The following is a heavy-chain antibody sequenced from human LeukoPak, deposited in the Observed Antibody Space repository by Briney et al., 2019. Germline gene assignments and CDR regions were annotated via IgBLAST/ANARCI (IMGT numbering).Heavy chain of an antibody. CDR1: GGSISSGSYY. Sequence: SETLSLTCTVSGGSISSGSYYWSWIRQPAGKGLEWIGRIYTSGITNYNPSLKSRVTISVDTSKNQFSLNLSSVTAADTAVYYCAREGDSSSLGVYWGQGTLVSVSS. CDR2: IYTSGIT. V-gene: IGHV4-61*02. D-gene: IGHD2-21*01. J-gene: IGHJ4*02. CDR3: AREGDSSSLGVY.